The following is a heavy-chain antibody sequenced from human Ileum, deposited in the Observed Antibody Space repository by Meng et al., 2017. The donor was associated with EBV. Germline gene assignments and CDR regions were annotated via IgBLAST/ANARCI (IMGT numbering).Heavy chain of an antibody. CDR1: GGSISVINW. Sequence: QVQLQEAGPGLVNPAGTLSLTCAASGGSISVINWWSWVRQSPEMGLEWIGEMSDSGITHYNPSLKSRVTISADKSNNQFSLKLTSVTSADTAVYFCAKNGEKYFEYWGQGTLVTVSS. CDR3: AKNGEKYFEY. CDR2: MSDSGIT. J-gene: IGHJ4*02. V-gene: IGHV4-4*01.